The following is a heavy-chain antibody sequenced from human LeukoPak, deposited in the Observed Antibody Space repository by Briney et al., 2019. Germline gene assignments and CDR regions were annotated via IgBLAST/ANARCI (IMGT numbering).Heavy chain of an antibody. V-gene: IGHV4-59*12. Sequence: SETLSLTCTVSSGSISSYYWSWIRQPPGKGLEWIGYIYYSGTTNYNPSLKSRVTISVDTSKNQFSLKLSSVTAADAAVYYCARGYYDFWSGSGSVYGMDVWGQGTTVTVSS. CDR3: ARGYYDFWSGSGSVYGMDV. CDR1: SGSISSYY. D-gene: IGHD3-3*01. CDR2: IYYSGTT. J-gene: IGHJ6*02.